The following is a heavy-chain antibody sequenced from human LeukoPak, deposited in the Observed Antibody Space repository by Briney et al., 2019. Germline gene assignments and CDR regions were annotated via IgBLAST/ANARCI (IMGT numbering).Heavy chain of an antibody. CDR2: IYYSGST. D-gene: IGHD3-10*01. V-gene: IGHV4-39*01. CDR3: ARVTEGSGTSELTYNWFDP. J-gene: IGHJ5*02. CDR1: GGSMTNSTYY. Sequence: PSETLSLTCTVSGGSMTNSTYYWGWIRQPPGKGLEWIGSIYYSGSTYYNPSFKSRITISVDTSKNQFSLKVISVTAADTAVYYCARVTEGSGTSELTYNWFDPWGQGTLVTVSS.